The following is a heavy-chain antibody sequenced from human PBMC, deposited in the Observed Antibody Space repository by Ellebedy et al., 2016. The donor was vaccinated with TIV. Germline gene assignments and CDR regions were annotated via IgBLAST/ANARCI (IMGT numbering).Heavy chain of an antibody. D-gene: IGHD6-13*01. V-gene: IGHV1-46*01. J-gene: IGHJ4*02. Sequence: ASVKVSCKASGYTFTSYYMHWVRQAPGQGLEWMGIINPSGGSTSYAQKFQGRVTMTRDTSTSTVYMELSSLRSEDTAVYYCARDPGGLAAAGQGWPSVVDYWGQGTLVTVSS. CDR1: GYTFTSYY. CDR3: ARDPGGLAAAGQGWPSVVDY. CDR2: INPSGGST.